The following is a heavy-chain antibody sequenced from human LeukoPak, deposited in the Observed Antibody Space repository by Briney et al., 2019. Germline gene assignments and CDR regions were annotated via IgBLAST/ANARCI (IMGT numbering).Heavy chain of an antibody. D-gene: IGHD3-10*01. CDR1: GFTFSSYA. CDR2: ISGSGGST. Sequence: GGSLRLSCAASGFTFSSYAMSWVRQAPGKGLEWVSAISGSGGSTYYADSVKGRFTISRDNSKNTLYLQMNSLRAEDTAVYYCAKDPLCYYGSGNENWFDPWGQGTLVTVSS. J-gene: IGHJ5*02. V-gene: IGHV3-23*01. CDR3: AKDPLCYYGSGNENWFDP.